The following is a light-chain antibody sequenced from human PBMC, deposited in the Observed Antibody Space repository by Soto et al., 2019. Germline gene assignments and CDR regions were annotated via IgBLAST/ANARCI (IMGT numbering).Light chain of an antibody. Sequence: DIQMTQSPSAMSASVGDRVTITCRASQDISNYLAWFQQKPGKGPKRLIYAASSLQSGVPSRFSGSGSGTDFTLTISSLQPEDFATYYCQQANSFPWTFGQGTKVEIK. CDR1: QDISNY. J-gene: IGKJ1*01. CDR2: AAS. V-gene: IGKV1-12*01. CDR3: QQANSFPWT.